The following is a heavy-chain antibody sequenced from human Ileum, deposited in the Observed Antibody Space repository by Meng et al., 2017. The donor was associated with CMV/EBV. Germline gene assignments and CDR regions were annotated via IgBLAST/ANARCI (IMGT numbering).Heavy chain of an antibody. Sequence: QVQRQQGGAGLLKPSETLSLTCAVFGGSFTGYYWSWFRQSPGKGLEWIGEITHSGRTSYNLSLKSRVTISVDMSKYQFSLKLTSVTAADTAIYYCARGLASGWPDYWGQGTLVTVSS. CDR2: ITHSGRT. CDR3: ARGLASGWPDY. V-gene: IGHV4-34*01. J-gene: IGHJ4*02. D-gene: IGHD3-10*01. CDR1: GGSFTGYY.